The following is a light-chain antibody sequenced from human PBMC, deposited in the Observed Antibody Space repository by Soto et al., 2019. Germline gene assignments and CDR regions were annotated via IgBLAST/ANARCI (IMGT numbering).Light chain of an antibody. Sequence: QSALTQPASVSGSPGQSITISCTGTSSDVGGYNYVSWYQQHPGKAPKLIIYEVSNRPSGVSNRFSGSKSGNTASLTISGLQAEDEADYYSNSYTSQSTGVFGTGTKLTVL. CDR1: SSDVGGYNY. V-gene: IGLV2-14*01. J-gene: IGLJ1*01. CDR2: EVS. CDR3: NSYTSQSTGV.